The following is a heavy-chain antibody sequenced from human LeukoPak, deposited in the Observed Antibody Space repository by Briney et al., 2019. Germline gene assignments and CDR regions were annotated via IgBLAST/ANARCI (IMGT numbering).Heavy chain of an antibody. CDR1: GFTFRSYA. CDR2: ISYDGSNK. V-gene: IGHV3-30-3*01. Sequence: GGSLRLSCAASGFTFRSYAMHWVRQAPGKGLEWVAVISYDGSNKYYADSVKGRFTISRDNSKNTLYLQMNGLRAEDTAVYYCARDPGDLLEQQLVPVGYYYGMDVWGQGTTVTVSS. J-gene: IGHJ6*02. CDR3: ARDPGDLLEQQLVPVGYYYGMDV. D-gene: IGHD6-13*01.